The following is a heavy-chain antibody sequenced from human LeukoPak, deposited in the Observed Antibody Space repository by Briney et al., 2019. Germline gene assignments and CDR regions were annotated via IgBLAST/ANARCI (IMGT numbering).Heavy chain of an antibody. CDR1: GDSVSSISAA. CDR2: TYYRSKWYN. D-gene: IGHD5-18*01. V-gene: IGHV6-1*01. CDR3: ARGSGYSYGTYYFDY. Sequence: SQTPSLTCAISGDSVSSISAAWNWIRQSPSRGLEWLGRTYYRSKWYNEYAVSVKSRLTINPDTSKNQFSLQLNSVTPEDTAVYYCARGSGYSYGTYYFDYWGQGTLVTVSS. J-gene: IGHJ4*02.